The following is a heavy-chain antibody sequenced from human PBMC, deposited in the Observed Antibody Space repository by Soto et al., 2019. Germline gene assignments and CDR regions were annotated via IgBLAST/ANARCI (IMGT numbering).Heavy chain of an antibody. Sequence: EVQLVESGGGLVHPGGSLRLSCAASGFTFSYYALHWVRQPPGKGLEYVSAISSNGGSTYYANSVKGRFTISRDNSKNTLYLQMGSLRDEDMGVYYCARVGYYDFWSGYSHLDYWGQGTLVTVSS. CDR1: GFTFSYYA. CDR2: ISSNGGST. CDR3: ARVGYYDFWSGYSHLDY. V-gene: IGHV3-64*01. J-gene: IGHJ4*02. D-gene: IGHD3-3*01.